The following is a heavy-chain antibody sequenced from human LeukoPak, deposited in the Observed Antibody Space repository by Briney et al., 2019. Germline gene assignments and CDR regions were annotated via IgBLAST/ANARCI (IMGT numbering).Heavy chain of an antibody. Sequence: SETLSLTCTVSGVFISSYYWSWIRQPPGKGLEWIGYIYYSGSTNYNPSLKSRVTISVDTSKNQFSLKLSSVTAADTAVYYCARDYSYGSYYYYGMDVWGQGTTVTVSS. D-gene: IGHD5-18*01. J-gene: IGHJ6*02. V-gene: IGHV4-59*01. CDR1: GVFISSYY. CDR2: IYYSGST. CDR3: ARDYSYGSYYYYGMDV.